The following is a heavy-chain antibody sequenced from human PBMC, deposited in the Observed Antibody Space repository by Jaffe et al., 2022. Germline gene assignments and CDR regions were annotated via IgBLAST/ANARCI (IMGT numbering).Heavy chain of an antibody. CDR1: GFTFSSYG. Sequence: QVQLVESGGGVVQPGRSLRLSCAASGFTFSSYGMHWVRQAPGKGLEWVAVISYDGSNKYYADSVKGRFTISRDNSKNTLYLQMNSLRAEDTAVYYCAKEAWGSYRYGPSINSDAFDIWGQGTMVTVSS. CDR3: AKEAWGSYRYGPSINSDAFDI. D-gene: IGHD3-16*02. CDR2: ISYDGSNK. V-gene: IGHV3-30*18. J-gene: IGHJ3*02.